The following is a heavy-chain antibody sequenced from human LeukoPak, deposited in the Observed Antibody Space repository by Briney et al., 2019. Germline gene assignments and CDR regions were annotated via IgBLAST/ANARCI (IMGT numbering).Heavy chain of an antibody. V-gene: IGHV4-59*08. Sequence: SETLSLTCTVSGGSISSYYWSWIRQPPGKGLEWIGYIYYSGSTNYNPSLKSRVTISVDTSKNQFSLKLSSVTAADTALYYCARRTVANGWFRIDYWGQGSLVIVSS. CDR1: GGSISSYY. J-gene: IGHJ4*02. CDR3: ARRTVANGWFRIDY. D-gene: IGHD6-19*01. CDR2: IYYSGST.